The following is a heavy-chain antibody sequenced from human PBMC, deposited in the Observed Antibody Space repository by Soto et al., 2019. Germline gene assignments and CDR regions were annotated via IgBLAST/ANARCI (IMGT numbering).Heavy chain of an antibody. V-gene: IGHV1-69*13. D-gene: IGHD2-2*01. CDR3: ARERSVGYCITTTCPKPFYYYAMDV. CDR1: GGTFTNYA. J-gene: IGHJ6*02. CDR2: IIPIFGTP. Sequence: GXSVKVSCKASGGTFTNYAFSWVRQAPGQGPEWMGGIIPIFGTPDYAQKFQGRVIITADESTRTVSMELNSLRSDDTAVYYCARERSVGYCITTTCPKPFYYYAMDVWGQGTTVTVSS.